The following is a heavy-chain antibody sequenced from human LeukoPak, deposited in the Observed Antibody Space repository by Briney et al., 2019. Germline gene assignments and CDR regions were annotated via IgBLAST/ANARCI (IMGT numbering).Heavy chain of an antibody. Sequence: SGGSLRLSCAASGFNFSKYDLNWVRQGIGKGLEWVSFIGAAGETHYSDSVKGRFAISRENAKNSLFLQMNSLRAGDTAVYYCAREHVAVAGSYAFDIWGQGTMVTVSS. V-gene: IGHV3-13*01. D-gene: IGHD6-19*01. CDR1: GFNFSKYD. CDR3: AREHVAVAGSYAFDI. J-gene: IGHJ3*02. CDR2: IGAAGET.